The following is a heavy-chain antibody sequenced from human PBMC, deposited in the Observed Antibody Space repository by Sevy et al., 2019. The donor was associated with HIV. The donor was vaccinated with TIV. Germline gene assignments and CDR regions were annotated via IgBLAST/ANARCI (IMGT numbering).Heavy chain of an antibody. CDR1: GFTFSRYV. V-gene: IGHV3-30-3*01. CDR2: ISSDGSDK. Sequence: GGSLRLSCAASGFTFSRYVMHWVRQALGKGLEWVTLISSDGSDKYYADSVKGRFTISRDISKNTLYLQMNTLRAEDSAVYHCVRERAGLASYYDYGVDIWGQGTTVTVS. J-gene: IGHJ6*02. CDR3: VRERAGLASYYDYGVDI. D-gene: IGHD3-3*01.